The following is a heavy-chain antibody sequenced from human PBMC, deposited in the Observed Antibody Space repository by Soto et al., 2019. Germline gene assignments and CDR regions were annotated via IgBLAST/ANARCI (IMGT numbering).Heavy chain of an antibody. Sequence: QVQLVQSGAEVKKPGASVKVSCKASGYGFSGYYIHWVRQAPGQGLEWMGWTNPNTGGTNYALKFQGRVTMTSETSISTVYMELSSLRSDDTAVYYCARERTKGLALGWSSGGYHELDDWGQGTTVTVSS. CDR3: ARERTKGLALGWSSGGYHELDD. V-gene: IGHV1-2*02. J-gene: IGHJ6*02. CDR1: GYGFSGYY. CDR2: TNPNTGGT. D-gene: IGHD1-26*01.